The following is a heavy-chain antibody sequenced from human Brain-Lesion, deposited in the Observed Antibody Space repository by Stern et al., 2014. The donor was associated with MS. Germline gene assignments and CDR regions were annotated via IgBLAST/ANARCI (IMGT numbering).Heavy chain of an antibody. CDR1: GGSVSSTSYA. J-gene: IGHJ5*02. CDR3: AGEEDIRYCSGGSCTGNWFDP. Sequence: VQLVESGPGLVKPSETLSLTCTVAGGSVSSTSYAWAWIRQPPGKGLEWIGTIYYSGKTYYSPSLNSRPTISLDPSTHPFFLQLRSVTAADTAVYYCAGEEDIRYCSGGSCTGNWFDPWGQGTLVTVSS. CDR2: IYYSGKT. V-gene: IGHV4-39*01. D-gene: IGHD2-15*01.